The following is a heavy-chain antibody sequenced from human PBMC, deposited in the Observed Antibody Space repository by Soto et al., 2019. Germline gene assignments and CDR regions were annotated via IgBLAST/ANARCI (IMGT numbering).Heavy chain of an antibody. V-gene: IGHV3-23*01. CDR1: GFTFSNYA. J-gene: IGHJ6*02. CDR3: AKVQSNLEYSSPLNYYYYGMDV. Sequence: GGSLRLSCAASGFTFSNYAMSWVRQAPGKGLEWVSAISGSGGSTYYADSVKGRFTTSRDNSKKTLYLQMNSLRAEDTAVYYCAKVQSNLEYSSPLNYYYYGMDVWGQGTTVTVSS. D-gene: IGHD6-6*01. CDR2: ISGSGGST.